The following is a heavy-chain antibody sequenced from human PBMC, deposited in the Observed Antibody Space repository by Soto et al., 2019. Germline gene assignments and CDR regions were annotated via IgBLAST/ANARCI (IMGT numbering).Heavy chain of an antibody. CDR3: ARSSGRAYYYYGMDV. Sequence: EASVKVSCKASGYTFTSYYMHWVRQAPGQGLEWMGIINPSGGSTSYAQKFQGRVTMTRDTSTSTVYMELSSLRSEDTAVYYCARSSGRAYYYYGMDVWGQGTTVTVSS. D-gene: IGHD6-19*01. V-gene: IGHV1-46*01. CDR1: GYTFTSYY. CDR2: INPSGGST. J-gene: IGHJ6*02.